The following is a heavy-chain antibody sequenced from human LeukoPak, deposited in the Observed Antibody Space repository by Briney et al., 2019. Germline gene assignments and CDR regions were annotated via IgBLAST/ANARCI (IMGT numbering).Heavy chain of an antibody. CDR1: GGSISSSNW. D-gene: IGHD2-15*01. CDR3: ASRGRATQSIHFDY. V-gene: IGHV4-4*02. J-gene: IGHJ4*02. Sequence: PSETLSLTCAVSGGSISSSNWWSWVRQPPGKGLEWIGEIYHSGSTNYNPSLKSRVTISVDKSKNQFSLKLSSVTAADTAVYYCASRGRATQSIHFDYWGQGTLVTVSS. CDR2: IYHSGST.